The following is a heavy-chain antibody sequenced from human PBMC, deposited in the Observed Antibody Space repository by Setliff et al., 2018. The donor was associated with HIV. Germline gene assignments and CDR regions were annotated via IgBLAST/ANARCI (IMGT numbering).Heavy chain of an antibody. CDR3: ASPASGGSSGQYHY. CDR1: GGSISSGSYY. V-gene: IGHV4-61*02. CDR2: IYTSGST. Sequence: SETLSFTCSVSGGSISSGSYYWNWIRQPAGKGLEWIGRIYTSGSTNYNPSLQSRVTISVDTSKNQFSLKLSSVTSADTAVYYCASPASGGSSGQYHYWGQGTLVTVSS. J-gene: IGHJ4*02. D-gene: IGHD6-19*01.